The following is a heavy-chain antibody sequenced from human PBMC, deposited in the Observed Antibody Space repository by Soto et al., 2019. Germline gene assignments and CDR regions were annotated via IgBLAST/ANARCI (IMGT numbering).Heavy chain of an antibody. J-gene: IGHJ4*02. D-gene: IGHD3-22*01. CDR3: AHRRPHLRGKIVVVIWDY. Sequence: QITLKESGPTLVKPTQTLTLTCTFSGFSLSTSGVGVGWIRQPPGKALEWLALIYWDDDKRYSPSLKSRLTITKDTSKNQVVLTMTNMDPVDTATYYCAHRRPHLRGKIVVVIWDYWGQGTLVTVSS. V-gene: IGHV2-5*02. CDR2: IYWDDDK. CDR1: GFSLSTSGVG.